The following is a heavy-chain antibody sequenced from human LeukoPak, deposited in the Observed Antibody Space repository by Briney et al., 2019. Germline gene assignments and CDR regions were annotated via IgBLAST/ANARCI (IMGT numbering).Heavy chain of an antibody. D-gene: IGHD6-6*01. CDR3: AKEYNTLSGGYFDY. J-gene: IGHJ4*02. Sequence: GRSLRLSCAASGFTFDDYAMHWVRQAPGKGLEWVSGISWNSGSIGYADSVKGRFTISRDNSKNTLYLQMNSLKTEDAAVYYCAKEYNTLSGGYFDYWGQGTLVTVSS. CDR2: ISWNSGSI. V-gene: IGHV3-9*01. CDR1: GFTFDDYA.